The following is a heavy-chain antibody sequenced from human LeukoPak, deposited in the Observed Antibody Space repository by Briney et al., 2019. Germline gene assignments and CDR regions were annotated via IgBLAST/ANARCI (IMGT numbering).Heavy chain of an antibody. D-gene: IGHD6-19*01. J-gene: IGHJ4*02. CDR3: AIGRVLRSGWAEYFAI. CDR1: RLIYVEYP. Sequence: GGAVRLSFPASRLIYVEYPMHGVRQAGGRGREDVSSISYNGHNGYYGESVKGRFNISRDNIKNMVFLQMGSLSPDDMAVYFCAIGRVLRSGWAEYFAIGGQGTLVTVSS. V-gene: IGHV3-64*02. CDR2: ISYNGHNG.